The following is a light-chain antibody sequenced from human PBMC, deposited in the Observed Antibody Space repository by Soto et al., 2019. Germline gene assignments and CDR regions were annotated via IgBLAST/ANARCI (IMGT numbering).Light chain of an antibody. V-gene: IGLV2-8*01. Sequence: QSALTQPPSASGSPGQSVTISCTGTGSDLGGYKYVSWYQQHPGKAPKLLIYEVSKWPSGVPDRFTGSKSGNTASLTVSGLQAVDEADYYCSSYAGSNRVLFGGGTKLTVL. CDR1: GSDLGGYKY. CDR3: SSYAGSNRVL. J-gene: IGLJ2*01. CDR2: EVS.